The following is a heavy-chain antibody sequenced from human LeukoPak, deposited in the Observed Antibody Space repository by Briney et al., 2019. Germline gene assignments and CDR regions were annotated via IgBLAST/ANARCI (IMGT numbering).Heavy chain of an antibody. J-gene: IGHJ6*03. CDR1: GGSISSYY. CDR2: IYTSGST. Sequence: PSETLSLTCTVSGGSISSYYWSWIRQPAGKGLEWIGRIYTSGSTNYNPSLKSRVTMSVDTSKNQFSLKLSSVTAADTAVYYCARGKAYCSSTNCYRDYYYYYYMDVWGKGTTVTVSS. D-gene: IGHD2-2*02. V-gene: IGHV4-4*07. CDR3: ARGKAYCSSTNCYRDYYYYYYMDV.